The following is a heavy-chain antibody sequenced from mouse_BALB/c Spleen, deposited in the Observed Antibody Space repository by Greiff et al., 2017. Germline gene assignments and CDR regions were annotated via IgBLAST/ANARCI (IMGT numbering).Heavy chain of an antibody. V-gene: IGHV14-3*02. CDR1: GFNIKDTY. D-gene: IGHD4-1*01. CDR3: APWDYYAMDY. CDR2: IDPANGNT. Sequence: EVKLQESGAELVKPGASVKLSCTASGFNIKDTYMHWVKQRPEQGLEWIGRIDPANGNTKYDPKFQGKATITADTSSNTAYLQLSSLTSEDTAVYYCAPWDYYAMDYWGQGTSVTVSS. J-gene: IGHJ4*01.